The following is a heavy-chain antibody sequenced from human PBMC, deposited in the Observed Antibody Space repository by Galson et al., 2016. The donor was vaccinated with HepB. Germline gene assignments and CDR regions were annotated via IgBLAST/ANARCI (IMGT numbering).Heavy chain of an antibody. Sequence: SLRLSCAASGFTFSDYYMSWIRQAPGKGLEWVSYISTSTTNIFYADSVKGRFTISRDDAKNSLYLQMNSLRAEDTAVYYCARDYRAAYYYYGMDVWGQGTTVTVSS. D-gene: IGHD1-26*01. V-gene: IGHV3-11*04. CDR1: GFTFSDYY. CDR3: ARDYRAAYYYYGMDV. CDR2: ISTSTTNI. J-gene: IGHJ6*02.